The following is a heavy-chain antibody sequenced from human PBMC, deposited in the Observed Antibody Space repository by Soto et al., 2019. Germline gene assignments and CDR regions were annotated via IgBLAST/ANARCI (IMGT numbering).Heavy chain of an antibody. V-gene: IGHV3-23*01. Sequence: LSLTCTVSGFTFSDCAMNWVRQAQGKGLEWVSGISGSGVGTYYADSVKGRFTISRDNSKNTLYLQMNSLRAEDTALYYCAKDRGYYDSSGYYDAFDIWGQGTVVTVSS. CDR1: GFTFSDCA. CDR3: AKDRGYYDSSGYYDAFDI. J-gene: IGHJ3*02. D-gene: IGHD3-22*01. CDR2: ISGSGVGT.